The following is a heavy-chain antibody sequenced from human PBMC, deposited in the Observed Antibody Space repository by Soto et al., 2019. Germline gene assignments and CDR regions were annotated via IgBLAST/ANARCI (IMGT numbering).Heavy chain of an antibody. J-gene: IGHJ4*02. CDR1: GGTFSSYT. CDR2: IIPILGIA. V-gene: IGHV1-69*02. Sequence: SVKVSCKASGGTFSSYTISWVRQAPGQGLEWMGRIIPILGIANYAQKFQGRVTITADKSTSTAYMELSSLRSEDTAVYYCASVWGDDDSSGYNSTDYWGQGTLVTVSS. CDR3: ASVWGDDDSSGYNSTDY. D-gene: IGHD3-22*01.